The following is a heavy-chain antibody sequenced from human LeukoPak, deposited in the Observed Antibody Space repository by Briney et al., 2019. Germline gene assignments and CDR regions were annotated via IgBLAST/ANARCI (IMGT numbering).Heavy chain of an antibody. CDR1: GYTFTGYY. Sequence: ASVKVSCKASGYTFTGYYMHWVRQAPGQGLEWMGWISPNSGGTNYAQKFQGRVTMTRDTSISTAYMELSSLRSDDTAVYYCARDHLGAVDIWGQGTMVTVSS. J-gene: IGHJ3*02. V-gene: IGHV1-2*02. CDR2: ISPNSGGT. CDR3: ARDHLGAVDI.